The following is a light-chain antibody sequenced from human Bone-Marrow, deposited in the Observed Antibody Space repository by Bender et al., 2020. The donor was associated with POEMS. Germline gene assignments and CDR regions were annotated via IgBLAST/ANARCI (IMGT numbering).Light chain of an antibody. J-gene: IGLJ2*01. CDR3: SSYSGSTNHVL. CDR2: EVT. V-gene: IGLV2-23*02. Sequence: QSALTQPASVSGSPRQSITISCTGSSSDVGSYNLVSWYQQYPGEAPKVIIYEVTERPSGVSDRFSGSKSGSTASLTISGLQAEDEADYYCSSYSGSTNHVLFGGGTKLSVL. CDR1: SSDVGSYNL.